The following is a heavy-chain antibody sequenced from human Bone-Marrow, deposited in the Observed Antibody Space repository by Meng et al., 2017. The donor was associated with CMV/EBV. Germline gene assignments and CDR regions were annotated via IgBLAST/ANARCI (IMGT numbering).Heavy chain of an antibody. D-gene: IGHD1-26*01. V-gene: IGHV1-46*01. Sequence: ASVKVSCKASGYTFTSYYMHWVRQAPGQGLEWMGIINPSDSSTSYAQKFQGTVTMTRETSTSTVYMELRSLRAKDTAVYYCARSIVGATTAFDSWGQRTMVTVSS. J-gene: IGHJ3*02. CDR1: GYTFTSYY. CDR2: INPSDSST. CDR3: ARSIVGATTAFDS.